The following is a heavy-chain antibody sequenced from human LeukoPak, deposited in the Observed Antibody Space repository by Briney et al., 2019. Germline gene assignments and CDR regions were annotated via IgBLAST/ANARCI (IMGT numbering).Heavy chain of an antibody. CDR1: GFSFDDYD. CDR3: ARDWGNWDFDY. J-gene: IGHJ4*02. Sequence: GGSLRLSCAASGFSFDDYDMAWLRQAPGKGLEWVSGISWNSGCRGYADSVKGRFTISRDNAKNSLYLQMNSLRAEDTAVYYCARDWGNWDFDYWGQGTLVTVSS. CDR2: ISWNSGCR. V-gene: IGHV3-20*04. D-gene: IGHD1-1*01.